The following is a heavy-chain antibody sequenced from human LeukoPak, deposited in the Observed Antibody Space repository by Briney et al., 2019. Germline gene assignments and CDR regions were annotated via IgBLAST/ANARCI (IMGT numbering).Heavy chain of an antibody. CDR3: ARDEGQLLYDY. Sequence: GGSLRLSCAASGFTFSSYAMHWVRQAPGKGLEWVAVISYDGSNKYYADSVKGRFTISRDNSKNTLYLQMNSLRAEDTAVYYCARDEGQLLYDYWGQGTLVTVSS. CDR1: GFTFSSYA. D-gene: IGHD2-2*02. CDR2: ISYDGSNK. V-gene: IGHV3-30-3*01. J-gene: IGHJ4*02.